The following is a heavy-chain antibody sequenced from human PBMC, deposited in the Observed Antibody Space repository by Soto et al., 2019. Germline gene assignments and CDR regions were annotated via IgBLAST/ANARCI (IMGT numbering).Heavy chain of an antibody. V-gene: IGHV1-69*12. D-gene: IGHD5-18*01. CDR1: GGTSSTYA. CDR2: IIPMFGTA. CDR3: ASGIQLWLRRINNGYSG. Sequence: QVQLVQSGAAVTKPESSVKVSCKAPGGTSSTYAISWVRQAPGQGLEWMGGIIPMFGTANYAQRFQDRVTITADESTNTVYMELSSLRSEDTAVFFCASGIQLWLRRINNGYSGWGQGTLVTVSS. J-gene: IGHJ4*02.